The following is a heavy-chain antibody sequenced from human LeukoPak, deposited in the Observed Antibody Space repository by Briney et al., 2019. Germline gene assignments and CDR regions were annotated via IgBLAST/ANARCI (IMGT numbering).Heavy chain of an antibody. Sequence: HPGGSLRLSCAASGFTFDDYAMQLVRQTPGKGLEWVSLISWDGGSTHYADSVKGRFTISRDNSKNSLYLQMNSLRAEDTALYYCAKDGSALATRPYWYFDLWGRGTLVTVSS. CDR2: ISWDGGST. V-gene: IGHV3-43D*03. D-gene: IGHD6-6*01. CDR3: AKDGSALATRPYWYFDL. J-gene: IGHJ2*01. CDR1: GFTFDDYA.